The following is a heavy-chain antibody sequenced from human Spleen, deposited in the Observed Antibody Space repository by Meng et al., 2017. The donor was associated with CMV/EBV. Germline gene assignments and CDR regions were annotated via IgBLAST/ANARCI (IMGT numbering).Heavy chain of an antibody. Sequence: GGSLRLSCAASGFTFRSYWISWVRQAPGKGLEWVANIKQDGSEKHYLDSVKGRFTISRDNSKNSVHLQLSSLRGEDTALYFCARGTLRSLYDPFDHWGRGTLVTVSS. CDR1: GFTFRSYW. V-gene: IGHV3-7*01. D-gene: IGHD3-3*01. J-gene: IGHJ4*02. CDR3: ARGTLRSLYDPFDH. CDR2: IKQDGSEK.